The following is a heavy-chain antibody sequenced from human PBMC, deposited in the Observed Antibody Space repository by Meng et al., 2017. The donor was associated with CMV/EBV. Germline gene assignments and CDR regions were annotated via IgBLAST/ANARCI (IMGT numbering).Heavy chain of an antibody. D-gene: IGHD6-13*01. V-gene: IGHV3-53*05. CDR3: AKGGMSSSWYGRIDY. CDR2: IYSGGST. Sequence: GESLKISCAASGFTVSSNYMSWVRQAPGKGLEWVSVIYSGGSTYYADSVKGRFTISRDNAKNSLYLQMNSLRAEDTALYYCAKGGMSSSWYGRIDYWGQGTLVTVSS. J-gene: IGHJ4*02. CDR1: GFTVSSNY.